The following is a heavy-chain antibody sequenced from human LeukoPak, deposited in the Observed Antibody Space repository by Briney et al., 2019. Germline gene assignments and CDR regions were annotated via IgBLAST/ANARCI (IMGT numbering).Heavy chain of an antibody. CDR2: IIPIFGTA. D-gene: IGHD1-26*01. CDR1: GGTFSSYA. J-gene: IGHJ6*03. CDR3: ATLPVGYYYMDV. Sequence: SVKVSCKASGGTFSSYAISWVRQAPGQGLEWMGGIIPIFGTANYAQKFQGRVTITTDESTSTAYMELSSLRSEDTAVYYCATLPVGYYYMDVWGTGTTVTVSS. V-gene: IGHV1-69*05.